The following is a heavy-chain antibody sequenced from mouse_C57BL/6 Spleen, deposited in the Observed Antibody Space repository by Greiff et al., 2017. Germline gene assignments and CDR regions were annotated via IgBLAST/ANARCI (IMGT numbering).Heavy chain of an antibody. CDR3: ARHDASYDGYHWYFDV. CDR1: GFTFSSYG. V-gene: IGHV5-6*01. Sequence: EVMLVESGGDLVKPGGSLKLSCAASGFTFSSYGMSWVRQTPDKRLEWVATISSGGSYTYYPDSVKGRFTISRDNAKNTLYLQMSSLKSEDTAMYYCARHDASYDGYHWYFDVWGTGTTVTVSS. CDR2: ISSGGSYT. D-gene: IGHD2-3*01. J-gene: IGHJ1*03.